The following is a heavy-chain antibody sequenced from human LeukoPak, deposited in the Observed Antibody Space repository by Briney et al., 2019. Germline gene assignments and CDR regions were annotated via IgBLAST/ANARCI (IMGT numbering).Heavy chain of an antibody. V-gene: IGHV3-48*04. D-gene: IGHD6-13*01. J-gene: IGHJ4*02. CDR1: GFTFSSYS. CDR2: ISSSSSTI. Sequence: GGSLRLSCAASGFTFSSYSMNWVRQAPGKGLEWVSYISSSSSTIYYADSVKGRFTISRDNAKNSLYLQMNSLRAEDTAVYYCARGGGSSWTDAFDYWGQGTLVTVSS. CDR3: ARGGGSSWTDAFDY.